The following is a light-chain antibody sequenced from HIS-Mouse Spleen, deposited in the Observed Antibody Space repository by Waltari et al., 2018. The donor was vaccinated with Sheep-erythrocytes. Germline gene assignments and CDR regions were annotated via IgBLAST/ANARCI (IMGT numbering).Light chain of an antibody. V-gene: IGLV3-21*02. J-gene: IGLJ1*01. CDR3: QVWDSSSDHPYV. Sequence: SYVLTPPPSVSVAPGPKARITCGGNTIGSKSVHGYQQKPGQAPGLVVYDDSDRPSGIPERFSGSNSGNTATLTISRVEAGDEADYYCQVWDSSSDHPYVFGTGTKVTVL. CDR2: DDS. CDR1: TIGSKS.